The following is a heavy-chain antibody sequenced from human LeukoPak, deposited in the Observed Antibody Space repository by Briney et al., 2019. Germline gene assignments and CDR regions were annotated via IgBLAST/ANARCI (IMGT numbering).Heavy chain of an antibody. J-gene: IGHJ3*02. CDR1: GGSISSGGYY. Sequence: NPSETLSLTCTVSGGSISSGGYYWSWIRQHPGKGLEWIGYIYYSGSIYYNPSLKSRVTISVDTSKNQFSLKLSSVTAADTAVYYCARDMVVTAHDAFDIWGQGTMVTVSS. V-gene: IGHV4-31*03. D-gene: IGHD2-21*02. CDR3: ARDMVVTAHDAFDI. CDR2: IYYSGSI.